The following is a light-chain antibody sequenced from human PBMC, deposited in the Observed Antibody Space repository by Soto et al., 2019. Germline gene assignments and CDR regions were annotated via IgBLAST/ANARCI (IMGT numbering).Light chain of an antibody. CDR1: SSDVGGYNY. J-gene: IGLJ2*01. CDR2: EVS. CDR3: CSYTDIALDVV. Sequence: QSVLTQPASVSGSPGQSITISCTGSSSDVGGYNYVSWYQQHPDKAPKVIIYEVSNRPSGVSNRFSGSKSGNTASLTISGVRPEDEADYYCCSYTDIALDVVFGGGTKLTVL. V-gene: IGLV2-14*01.